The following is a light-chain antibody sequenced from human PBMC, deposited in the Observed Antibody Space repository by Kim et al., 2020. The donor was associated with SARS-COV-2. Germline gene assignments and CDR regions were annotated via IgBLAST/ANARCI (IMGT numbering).Light chain of an antibody. CDR3: NSRDNNDNAL. CDR2: GKN. V-gene: IGLV3-19*01. CDR1: SLRTYY. Sequence: SSELTQDPAVSVALGQTVRITCQGDSLRTYYTTWFQQKPGQAPIVVFYGKNNRPSGIPDRFSGSSSRNTASLTITATQAGDEADYYFNSRDNNDNALFGG. J-gene: IGLJ2*01.